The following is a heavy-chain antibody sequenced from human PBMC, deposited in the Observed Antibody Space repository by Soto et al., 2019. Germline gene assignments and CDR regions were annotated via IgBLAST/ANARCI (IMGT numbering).Heavy chain of an antibody. D-gene: IGHD6-13*01. Sequence: AASMKGSCKASGYTFTSYYMHWVRKAPGQGLEWMGIINPSGGSTSYAQKFQGRVTMTRDTSTSTVYMELSSLRSEDTAVYYCARAEYSSTWYGWFDPWGQGTLVTVSS. V-gene: IGHV1-46*01. J-gene: IGHJ5*02. CDR1: GYTFTSYY. CDR3: ARAEYSSTWYGWFDP. CDR2: INPSGGST.